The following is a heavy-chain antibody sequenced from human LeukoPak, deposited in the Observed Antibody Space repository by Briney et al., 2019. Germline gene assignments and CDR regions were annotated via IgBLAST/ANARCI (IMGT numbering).Heavy chain of an antibody. Sequence: GGSLRLSCAASGFTFSSYWMTWVRQAPGQGLEWVANMKRDGSEKYYVDSVKGRFTISRVNSKNTLYLQMNSLRAEDTAVYYCAKAQAYYYDSSGPPSDYWGQGTLVTVSS. V-gene: IGHV3-7*03. CDR1: GFTFSSYW. D-gene: IGHD3-22*01. CDR2: MKRDGSEK. J-gene: IGHJ4*02. CDR3: AKAQAYYYDSSGPPSDY.